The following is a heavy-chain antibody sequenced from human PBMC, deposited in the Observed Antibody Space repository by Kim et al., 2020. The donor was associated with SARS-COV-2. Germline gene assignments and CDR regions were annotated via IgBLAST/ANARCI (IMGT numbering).Heavy chain of an antibody. D-gene: IGHD6-19*01. J-gene: IGHJ4*02. CDR3: ARGRLSSAGLDC. CDR1: GFTITTNY. CDR2: HHSAGST. Sequence: GGSLRLSCRASGFTITTNYMTWVRQAPGKGLEWVSVHHSAGSTSYAASVRGRFAISTDSSKNTLYLQMNSLRAEDTAVYYCARGRLSSAGLDCWGQGTLVTVSS. V-gene: IGHV3-53*01.